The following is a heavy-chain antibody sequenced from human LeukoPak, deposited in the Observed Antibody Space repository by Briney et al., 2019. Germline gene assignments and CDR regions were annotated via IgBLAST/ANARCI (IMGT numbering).Heavy chain of an antibody. Sequence: PSETLSLTCTVSGGSISSSSYYWGWIRQPPGKGLEWIGSSYYSGSTYYNPSLKSRATISVDTSKNQFSLKLSSVTAADTAVYYCARQSGDWAYYFDYWGQGTLVTVSS. V-gene: IGHV4-39*01. CDR1: GGSISSSSYY. CDR2: SYYSGST. D-gene: IGHD2-21*02. J-gene: IGHJ4*02. CDR3: ARQSGDWAYYFDY.